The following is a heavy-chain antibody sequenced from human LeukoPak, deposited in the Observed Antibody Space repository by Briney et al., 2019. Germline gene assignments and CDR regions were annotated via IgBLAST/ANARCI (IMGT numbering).Heavy chain of an antibody. CDR1: GYTFTRYG. CDR3: ARDSALWQRSDIVGATRVAFDI. Sequence: ASVKVSCKASGYTFTRYGTSWVRQAPGQGLEWMGWISAYNGNTNYAQKLRGRVTMTTATSTSTAYMELRSLRSDDTAVYYCARDSALWQRSDIVGATRVAFDIWGQGTMVTVSS. D-gene: IGHD1-26*01. CDR2: ISAYNGNT. V-gene: IGHV1-18*01. J-gene: IGHJ3*02.